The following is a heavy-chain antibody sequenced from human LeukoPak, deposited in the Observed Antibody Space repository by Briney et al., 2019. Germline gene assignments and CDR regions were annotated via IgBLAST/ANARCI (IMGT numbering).Heavy chain of an antibody. V-gene: IGHV4-4*07. D-gene: IGHD2-2*01. Sequence: SETLSLTCTVSGGSISGSYWNWVRQPAEKGLEWIGRIYTSGSTNYNPSPKSRVTMSVDTSKNQFSLKLSSVTAADTAVYYCARDALYCSSSSCYRYWYFDLWGRGTLVTVSS. CDR3: ARDALYCSSSSCYRYWYFDL. CDR1: GGSISGSY. CDR2: IYTSGST. J-gene: IGHJ2*01.